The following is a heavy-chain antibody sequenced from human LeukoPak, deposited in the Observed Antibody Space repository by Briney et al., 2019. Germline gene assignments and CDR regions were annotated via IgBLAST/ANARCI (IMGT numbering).Heavy chain of an antibody. CDR3: ARRIAATGMKYFDY. J-gene: IGHJ4*02. Sequence: PGGSLRLSCAASGFTFSSYWMSWVRQAPGKGLEWVANIKHDGSDTNYVDSVKGRFTISRDNAKHSLYLQMNSLRAEDTAMYYCARRIAATGMKYFDYWAREPWSPSPQ. CDR1: GFTFSSYW. CDR2: IKHDGSDT. V-gene: IGHV3-7*05. D-gene: IGHD6-13*01.